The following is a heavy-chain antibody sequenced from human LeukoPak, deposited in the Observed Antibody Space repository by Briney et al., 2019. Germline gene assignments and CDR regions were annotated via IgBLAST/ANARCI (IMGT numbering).Heavy chain of an antibody. CDR3: GRGLLSYYYGSGSYDFDI. D-gene: IGHD3-10*01. CDR1: GYTFTSYD. Sequence: ASVKVSCKAPGYTFTSYDINWVRQAPGQGLEWMGCMNPNSGNTGYAQKFQGRVTMTSTTYISTAYIELSSLRSEDTAVYYCGRGLLSYYYGSGSYDFDIWGQGTMVTVSS. J-gene: IGHJ3*02. CDR2: MNPNSGNT. V-gene: IGHV1-8*01.